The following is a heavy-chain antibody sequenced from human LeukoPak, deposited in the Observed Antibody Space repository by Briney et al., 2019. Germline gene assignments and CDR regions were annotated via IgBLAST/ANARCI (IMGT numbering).Heavy chain of an antibody. CDR2: ISKEGDNA. CDR1: GLTFSDYW. Sequence: PGGSLRLSCAASGLTFSDYWMHWVRQVPGKGLVWLSRISKEGDNAVYADSAKGRFTISRDNAKNSLYLQMNSLRAEDTAVYYCAARPSSYSRSIYFQHWGQGTLVTVSS. D-gene: IGHD2-15*01. J-gene: IGHJ1*01. CDR3: AARPSSYSRSIYFQH. V-gene: IGHV3-74*01.